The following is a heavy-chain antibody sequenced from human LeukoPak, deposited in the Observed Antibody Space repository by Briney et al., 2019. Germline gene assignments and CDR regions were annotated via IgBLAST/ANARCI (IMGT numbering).Heavy chain of an antibody. J-gene: IGHJ6*02. CDR3: ARDISLFSTSNYGMDV. CDR1: GYTFTSHY. Sequence: ASVKVSCKASGYTFTSHYMHWVRQAPGQGLEWMGRINPSGGSTSYAQKFQGRVTMTRDTSTSTVYMELSSLRSGGTAVYYCARDISLFSTSNYGMDVWGQGTTVTVSS. D-gene: IGHD2-2*01. CDR2: INPSGGST. V-gene: IGHV1-46*01.